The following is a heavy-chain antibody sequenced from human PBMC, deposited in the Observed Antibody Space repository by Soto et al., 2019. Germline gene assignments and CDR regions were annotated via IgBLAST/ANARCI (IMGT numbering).Heavy chain of an antibody. CDR2: IYHTGST. D-gene: IGHD6-13*01. V-gene: IGHV4-38-2*01. CDR1: GYSISSGYY. CDR3: ARPRVAAAGHYFDY. J-gene: IGHJ4*02. Sequence: SETLSLTCAVSGYSISSGYYWGWIRQPPGKGLEWIESIYHTGSTYYNPSLKSRVTISLDTSNNQFSLKLSSVTAADTAVYYCARPRVAAAGHYFDYWGQGTLVTVSS.